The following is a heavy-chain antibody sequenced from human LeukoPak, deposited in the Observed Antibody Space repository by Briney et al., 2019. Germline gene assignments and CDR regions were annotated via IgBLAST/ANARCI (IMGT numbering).Heavy chain of an antibody. CDR2: ISGSVGST. D-gene: IGHD1-26*01. Sequence: PGGSLRLSCAASGVTFSSYVMSWVRQAPGKGLEWVSAISGSVGSTYYADSLKGRFTISRDNSKNTLYMQMNSLRAEDTAVYYCAYAPYLRPVGPWGQGPLVTVSS. J-gene: IGHJ5*02. CDR1: GVTFSSYV. CDR3: AYAPYLRPVGP. V-gene: IGHV3-23*01.